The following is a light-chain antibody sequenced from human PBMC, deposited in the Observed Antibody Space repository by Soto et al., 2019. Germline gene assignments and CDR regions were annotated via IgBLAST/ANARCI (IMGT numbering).Light chain of an antibody. V-gene: IGKV3-20*01. CDR1: QSVSSNY. CDR2: GAS. Sequence: EIVLTQSPGTLSLSPGERATLSCRASQSVSSNYLAWYQQKPGQAPRLLIYGASSRATGIPDRFSGSGSATDFTLTISRLEPEDFAVYYCQRYGTSPPITFGGGTKVDIK. CDR3: QRYGTSPPIT. J-gene: IGKJ4*01.